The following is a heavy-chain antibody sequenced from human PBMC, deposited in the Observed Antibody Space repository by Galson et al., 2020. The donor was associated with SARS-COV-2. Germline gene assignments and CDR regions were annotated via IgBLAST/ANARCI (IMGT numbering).Heavy chain of an antibody. J-gene: IGHJ6*02. Sequence: SCAASGFTFSSYGMHWVRQAPGKGLEWVAVITDDGSNKYYADTVKGRFTISRDNSKNTLYLQMNSLRAEDTAVYYCARDVETHLLLWFGETRVNYGMGVWGQGATVTVSS. CDR3: ARDVETHLLLWFGETRVNYGMGV. D-gene: IGHD3-10*01. CDR2: ITDDGSNK. V-gene: IGHV3-30*03. CDR1: GFTFSSYG.